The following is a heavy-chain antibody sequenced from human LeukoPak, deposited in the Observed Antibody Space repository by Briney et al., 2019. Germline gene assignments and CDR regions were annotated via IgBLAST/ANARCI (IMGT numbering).Heavy chain of an antibody. Sequence: SETLSLTCTVSGGSISRYYWSWIRQPPGKGLEWIGYIYYSGSTNYNPSLKSRVTISVDTSKNQFSLKLSSVTAADTAVYYCASAYCGGDCYSGHAFDIWGQGTMVTVSS. D-gene: IGHD2-21*02. CDR2: IYYSGST. CDR3: ASAYCGGDCYSGHAFDI. V-gene: IGHV4-59*01. CDR1: GGSISRYY. J-gene: IGHJ3*02.